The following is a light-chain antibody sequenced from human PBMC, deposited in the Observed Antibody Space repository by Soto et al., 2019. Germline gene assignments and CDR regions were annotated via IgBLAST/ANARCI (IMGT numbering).Light chain of an antibody. CDR2: DVS. CDR3: SSYTSSSTVV. Sequence: QSALTQPASVSGSPGQSITISCTGTSSDVGDYDYVSWYQQHPGKAPKLMIFDVSNRPSGVSNRFSGSKSGNTASLTISGLQAEDEADYYCSSYTSSSTVVVCGGTKLTVL. CDR1: SSDVGDYDY. V-gene: IGLV2-14*01. J-gene: IGLJ2*01.